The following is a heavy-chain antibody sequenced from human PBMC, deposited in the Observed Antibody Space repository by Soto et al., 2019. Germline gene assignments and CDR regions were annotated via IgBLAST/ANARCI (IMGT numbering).Heavy chain of an antibody. CDR3: ARDYWDCTNGVCYRSGFDS. J-gene: IGHJ5*01. CDR1: GFTFSSYG. D-gene: IGHD2-8*01. CDR2: IWYDGSNK. V-gene: IGHV3-33*01. Sequence: GGSLRLSCAASGFTFSSYGMHWVRQAPGKGLEWVAVIWYDGSNKYYADSVKGRFTISRDNSKNTLYLQMNSLRAEDTAVYYCARDYWDCTNGVCYRSGFDSRGQGTLVTVSS.